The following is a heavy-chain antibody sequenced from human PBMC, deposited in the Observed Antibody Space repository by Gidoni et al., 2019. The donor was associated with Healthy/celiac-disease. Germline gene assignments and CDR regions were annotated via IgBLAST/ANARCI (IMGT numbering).Heavy chain of an antibody. J-gene: IGHJ6*02. Sequence: QVQLQQWGAGLLKPSETLSRTCAVYGGSFSGYYWNWLRQPPGKGQEWIGEINHSGSTNYNPSLKSLVTISVDTSKNQFSLKLSSVPAADTAVYYCARSLYYYGSGVPMSFVRKRHYYYYGMDVWGQGTTVTVSS. V-gene: IGHV4-34*01. D-gene: IGHD3-10*01. CDR2: INHSGST. CDR3: ARSLYYYGSGVPMSFVRKRHYYYYGMDV. CDR1: GGSFSGYY.